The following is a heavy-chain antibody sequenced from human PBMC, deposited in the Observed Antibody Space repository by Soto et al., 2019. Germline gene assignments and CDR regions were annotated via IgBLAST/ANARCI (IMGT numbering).Heavy chain of an antibody. Sequence: ASVKVSCKVSGCTLTELSMHWVRQAPGKGLEWMGGFDPEDGETIYAQKFQGRVTMTEDTSTDTAYMVLSSLRSEDTAVFYCATVLLTGFIRDNWFDPWGQGTLVTVSS. CDR2: FDPEDGET. CDR1: GCTLTELS. J-gene: IGHJ5*02. V-gene: IGHV1-24*01. D-gene: IGHD1-20*01. CDR3: ATVLLTGFIRDNWFDP.